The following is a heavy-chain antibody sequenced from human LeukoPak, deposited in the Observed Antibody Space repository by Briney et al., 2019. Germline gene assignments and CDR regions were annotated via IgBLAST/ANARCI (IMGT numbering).Heavy chain of an antibody. CDR2: ISYDGSNK. J-gene: IGHJ4*02. D-gene: IGHD3-16*01. Sequence: TGGSLRLSCAASGFTFSSYAMHWVRQAPGKGLEWVAVISYDGSNKYYADSVKGRFTISRDNSKNTLYLQMNSLRAEDTAVYYCARDSTGELDYWGQGTLVTVSS. CDR3: ARDSTGELDY. V-gene: IGHV3-30*04. CDR1: GFTFSSYA.